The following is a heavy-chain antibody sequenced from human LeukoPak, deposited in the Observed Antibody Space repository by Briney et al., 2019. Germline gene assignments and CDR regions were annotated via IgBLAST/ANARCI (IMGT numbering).Heavy chain of an antibody. J-gene: IGHJ4*02. D-gene: IGHD4-17*01. V-gene: IGHV5-51*01. Sequence: GESLKISCRGPGYNFLSHWIGWVRQKPGKGLEWMGIIYPGDSETSYSPSFQGQVTISADKSISTAYLQWSSLKASDTAMYYCALNYGDYYIDHWGQGTLVIVS. CDR1: GYNFLSHW. CDR2: IYPGDSET. CDR3: ALNYGDYYIDH.